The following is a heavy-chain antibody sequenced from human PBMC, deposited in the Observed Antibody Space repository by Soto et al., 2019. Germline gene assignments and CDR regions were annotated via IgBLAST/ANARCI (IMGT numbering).Heavy chain of an antibody. CDR3: AKRPPGRAVAAPYYFDY. J-gene: IGHJ4*02. V-gene: IGHV3-23*01. CDR1: GFTFSSYA. D-gene: IGHD2-15*01. Sequence: GGSLRLSCAASGFTFSSYAMSWVRQAPGKGLEWVSAISGSGGNTYYADSVKGRFTISRDNSKNTLYLQMNSLRAEDTAVYYCAKRPPGRAVAAPYYFDYWGQGTLVTVSS. CDR2: ISGSGGNT.